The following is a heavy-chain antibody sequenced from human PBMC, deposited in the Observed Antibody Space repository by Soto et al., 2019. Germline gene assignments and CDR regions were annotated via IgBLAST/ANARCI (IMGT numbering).Heavy chain of an antibody. CDR2: ILQEGNDD. CDR3: ARTGDGHHDFLDY. V-gene: IGHV3-7*01. CDR1: GFTFSIYW. Sequence: QPAGSLRLSCAAYGFTFSIYWMDWVSQAPGKGLEWVTNILQEGNDDNLLDHGKGRFTISRDNAKNSLFLQMNSLRVDDTAVYYCARTGDGHHDFLDYWGQGALVTVSS. D-gene: IGHD1-1*01. J-gene: IGHJ4*02.